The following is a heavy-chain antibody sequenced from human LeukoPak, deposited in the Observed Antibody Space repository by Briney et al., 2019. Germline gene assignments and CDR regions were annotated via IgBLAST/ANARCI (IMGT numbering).Heavy chain of an antibody. CDR1: GGSISSTSYY. CDR3: VRHFHGSGYVVDL. CDR2: IIYSGNT. D-gene: IGHD6-13*01. Sequence: SETLSLTCTASGGSISSTSYYWGWVRQPPGRGLEWIGGIIYSGNTKYNPSLKSRVTISVDTTKNQFSLKLTSVTAADTAVFFCVRHFHGSGYVVDLWGQRTLVTVSS. J-gene: IGHJ5*02. V-gene: IGHV4-39*01.